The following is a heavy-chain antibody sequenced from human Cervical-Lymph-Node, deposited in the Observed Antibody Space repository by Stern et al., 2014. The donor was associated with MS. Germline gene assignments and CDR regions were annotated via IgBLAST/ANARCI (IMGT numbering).Heavy chain of an antibody. V-gene: IGHV4-30-4*01. J-gene: IGHJ5*02. CDR3: AVTPGTNWFDP. D-gene: IGHD2-21*02. Sequence: KLQESGPGLVKPSQTLSLTCTVSCGSISSDDYYWTLIRQHPGKGLEWIGYIHYTGTTYYDPSLKSRVSLSLDTSKNQFSLKMKSVTAADTAVYYCAVTPGTNWFDPWGQGTLVTVSS. CDR2: IHYTGTT. CDR1: CGSISSDDYY.